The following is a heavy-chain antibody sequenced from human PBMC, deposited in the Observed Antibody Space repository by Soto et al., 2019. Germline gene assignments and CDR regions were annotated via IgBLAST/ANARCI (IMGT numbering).Heavy chain of an antibody. J-gene: IGHJ5*02. Sequence: GSLRLSCAASGFTFSTYSMNWVRQAPGKGLEWISYISIGSTTIFYADSVKGRFTISRDNAKNSLYLQMNSLRDEDTSVYYCARDNGIAGSFDPWGQGTLVTVSS. CDR3: ARDNGIAGSFDP. CDR2: ISIGSTTI. CDR1: GFTFSTYS. V-gene: IGHV3-48*02. D-gene: IGHD6-13*01.